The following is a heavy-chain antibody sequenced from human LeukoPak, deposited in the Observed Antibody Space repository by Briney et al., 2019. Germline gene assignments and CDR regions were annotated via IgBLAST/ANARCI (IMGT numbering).Heavy chain of an antibody. Sequence: GGSLRLSCAASGFTFDDYAMHWVRQAPGKGLEWVSGISWNSGSIGYADSVKGRFTISRDNAKNSLYLQMNSLRAEDTALYYCAKTTSVVWFGEFDYWGQGTLVTVSS. CDR1: GFTFDDYA. J-gene: IGHJ4*02. CDR2: ISWNSGSI. V-gene: IGHV3-9*01. D-gene: IGHD3-10*01. CDR3: AKTTSVVWFGEFDY.